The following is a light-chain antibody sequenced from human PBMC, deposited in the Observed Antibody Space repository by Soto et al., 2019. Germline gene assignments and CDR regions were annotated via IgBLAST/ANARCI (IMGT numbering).Light chain of an antibody. Sequence: EIVMTHSPATLSVSPWEIATLSCWASQSVSSNLAWYQHKPGQAPRLLIYGASNRATGVPARFRGSGSGTHFTLTISSLQSEDFAVYHCQQYNNWPPWTFGQETKVDIK. V-gene: IGKV3-15*01. CDR1: QSVSSN. CDR3: QQYNNWPPWT. J-gene: IGKJ1*01. CDR2: GAS.